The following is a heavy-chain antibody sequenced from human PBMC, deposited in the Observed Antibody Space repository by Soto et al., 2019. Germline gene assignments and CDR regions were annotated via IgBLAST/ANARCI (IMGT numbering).Heavy chain of an antibody. Sequence: PGGSLRLSCAASGFTFSDYYMSWIRQAPGKGLEWVSYISSSGSTIYYADSVKGRFTISRDNAKNSLYLQMNSLRAEDTAVYYCARDHHSVVLRFLEWLPTPYDYYYYMDVWGKGTTVTVSS. CDR2: ISSSGSTI. D-gene: IGHD3-3*01. V-gene: IGHV3-11*01. J-gene: IGHJ6*03. CDR1: GFTFSDYY. CDR3: ARDHHSVVLRFLEWLPTPYDYYYYMDV.